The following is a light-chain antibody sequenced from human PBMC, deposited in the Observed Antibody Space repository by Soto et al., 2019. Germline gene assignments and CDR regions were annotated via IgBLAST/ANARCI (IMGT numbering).Light chain of an antibody. CDR1: QSVSRSY. Sequence: KQSPVTLSLSPGERATLSCRASQSVSRSYLAWYQQKPGQAPRLLIYGASTRATGSPDRFSASGSATEFTLTISSLLSEDFAVYYCQQYNDWPRTFGQGTKVDIK. V-gene: IGKV3-15*01. CDR2: GAS. CDR3: QQYNDWPRT. J-gene: IGKJ1*01.